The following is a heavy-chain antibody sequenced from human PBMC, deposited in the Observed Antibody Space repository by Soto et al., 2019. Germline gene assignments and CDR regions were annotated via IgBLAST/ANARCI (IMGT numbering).Heavy chain of an antibody. V-gene: IGHV3-23*01. CDR1: GFTFSSYA. CDR2: ISGSGGST. J-gene: IGHJ4*02. CDR3: AKESPRITMVRGVMIDY. Sequence: GGSLRLSCAASGFTFSSYAMSWVRQAPGKGLEWVSAISGSGGSTYYADSVKGRFTISRDNSKNTLYLQMNSLRAEDTAVYYCAKESPRITMVRGVMIDYWGQGTLVTVSS. D-gene: IGHD3-10*01.